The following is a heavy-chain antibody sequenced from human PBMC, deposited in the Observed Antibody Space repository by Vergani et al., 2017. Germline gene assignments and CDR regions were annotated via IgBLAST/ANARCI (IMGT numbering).Heavy chain of an antibody. Sequence: EVQLLESGGGLVQPGGSLRLSCEASGFSFPGYAMSWVRQAPGKGLEWVSSVSGSSATPYYADSVKGRFIISRDNSKNTLHLQMNSLRADDTAVYFCAKVDVVVPAAQRYFDYWGQGTLLTVSS. V-gene: IGHV3-23*01. CDR2: VSGSSATP. CDR3: AKVDVVVPAAQRYFDY. J-gene: IGHJ4*02. CDR1: GFSFPGYA. D-gene: IGHD2-2*01.